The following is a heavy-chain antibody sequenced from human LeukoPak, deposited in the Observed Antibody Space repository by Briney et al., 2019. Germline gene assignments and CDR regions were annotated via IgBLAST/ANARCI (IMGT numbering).Heavy chain of an antibody. J-gene: IGHJ4*02. CDR3: ARVYCGGDCYKTYDY. Sequence: GGSLRLSCAASGFTVSSNYVSWVRQAPGKGLEWVSVIYSGGSTYYADSVKGRFTISRDNSKNTLYLQMNSLRAEDTAVYYCARVYCGGDCYKTYDYWGQGTLVTVSS. V-gene: IGHV3-53*01. CDR1: GFTVSSNY. D-gene: IGHD2-21*02. CDR2: IYSGGST.